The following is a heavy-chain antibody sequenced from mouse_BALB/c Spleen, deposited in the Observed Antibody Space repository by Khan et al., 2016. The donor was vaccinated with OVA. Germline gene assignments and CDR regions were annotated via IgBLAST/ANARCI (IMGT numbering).Heavy chain of an antibody. Sequence: VQLKQSGPGLVAPSQSLSITCTVSGFSLDKYSIHWIRQSPGKGLEWLGVIWSAGSTDYNAAFISRLTITKDNSRSQVFFQVNSLQPNDTAIYYCARRGYDYGRGALFAYWGQGTLVTVSA. CDR2: IWSAGST. D-gene: IGHD2-4*01. V-gene: IGHV2-2*02. CDR3: ARRGYDYGRGALFAY. J-gene: IGHJ3*01. CDR1: GFSLDKYS.